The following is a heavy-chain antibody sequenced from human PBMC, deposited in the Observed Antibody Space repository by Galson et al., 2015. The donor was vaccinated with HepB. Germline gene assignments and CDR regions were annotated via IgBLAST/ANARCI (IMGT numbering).Heavy chain of an antibody. D-gene: IGHD3-3*01. CDR3: TREDFWSGNNNWFDP. J-gene: IGHJ5*02. CDR2: IKDKAYGGTT. Sequence: SLRLSCAASGFTFGEYTMNWFRQAPGKGLEWVGYIKDKAYGGTTKYAASMEGRFTLSRDDSESIAYLEMNSLTTEDTATYYCTREDFWSGNNNWFDPWGQGTLVTVSS. V-gene: IGHV3-49*03. CDR1: GFTFGEYT.